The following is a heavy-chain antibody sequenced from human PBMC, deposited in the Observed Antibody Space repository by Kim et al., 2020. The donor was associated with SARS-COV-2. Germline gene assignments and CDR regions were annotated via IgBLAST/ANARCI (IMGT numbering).Heavy chain of an antibody. D-gene: IGHD1-26*01. V-gene: IGHV3-23*01. CDR1: GFTFSSYA. Sequence: GGSLRLSCAASGFTFSSYAMSWVRQAPGKGLEWVSAISGSGGSTYYADSVKGRFTISRDNSKNTLYLQMNSLRAEDTAVYYCAKAYPVGATIRYYYYGMDVWGQGTTVTVSS. CDR2: ISGSGGST. CDR3: AKAYPVGATIRYYYYGMDV. J-gene: IGHJ6*02.